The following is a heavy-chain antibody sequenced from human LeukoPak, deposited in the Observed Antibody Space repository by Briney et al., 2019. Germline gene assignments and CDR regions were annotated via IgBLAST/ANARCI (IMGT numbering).Heavy chain of an antibody. V-gene: IGHV3-23*01. Sequence: PGGSLRLSCAASGFTFSSYAMSWVRRAPGKGLEWVSAISGSGGSTYYADSVKGRFTISRDNSKNTLYLQMNSLRAEDTAVYYCAKQASDYYGSGSYVPYWGQGTLVTVSS. CDR1: GFTFSSYA. CDR3: AKQASDYYGSGSYVPY. D-gene: IGHD3-10*01. J-gene: IGHJ4*02. CDR2: ISGSGGST.